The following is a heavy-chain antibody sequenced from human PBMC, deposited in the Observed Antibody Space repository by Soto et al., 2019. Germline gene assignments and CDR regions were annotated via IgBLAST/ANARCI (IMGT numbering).Heavy chain of an antibody. CDR3: ARGGSYSFSYYYYGMDV. CDR2: ISAYNGNT. CDR1: GYAFTSYG. D-gene: IGHD4-4*01. J-gene: IGHJ6*02. V-gene: IGHV1-18*04. Sequence: ASVKVSCKASGYAFTSYGISWVRQAPGQGLEWMGWISAYNGNTNYAQKLQGRVTMTTDTSTSTAYMELRSLRSDDTAVYYCARGGSYSFSYYYYGMDVWGQGTTVTVSS.